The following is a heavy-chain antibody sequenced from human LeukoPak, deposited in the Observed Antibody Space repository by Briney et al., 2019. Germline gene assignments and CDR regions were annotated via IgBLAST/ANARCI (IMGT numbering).Heavy chain of an antibody. Sequence: GGSLRLSCAASGFTFSSYAMSWVRQAPGKALEWVSGISGGGSSTYYADSVKGRLTISRDNSRNTLYVQMNSLRADDTAVYHCAKWTFGTSSFDSWGQGTLVTVSS. J-gene: IGHJ4*02. CDR2: ISGGGSST. CDR3: AKWTFGTSSFDS. V-gene: IGHV3-23*01. D-gene: IGHD6-6*01. CDR1: GFTFSSYA.